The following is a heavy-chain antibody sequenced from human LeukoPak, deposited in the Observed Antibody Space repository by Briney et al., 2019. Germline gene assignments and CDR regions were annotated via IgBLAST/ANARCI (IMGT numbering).Heavy chain of an antibody. CDR2: IYSGGST. CDR1: GFTVSSNY. D-gene: IGHD5-24*01. Sequence: AGGSPRLSCAASGFTVSSNYMSWVRQAPGKGLEWVSVIYSGGSTYYADSVKGRFTISRHNSKNTLYLQMNSLRAEDTAVYYCARGSRDGYNYEDYYYYYGMDVWGQGTTVTVSS. J-gene: IGHJ6*02. V-gene: IGHV3-53*04. CDR3: ARGSRDGYNYEDYYYYYGMDV.